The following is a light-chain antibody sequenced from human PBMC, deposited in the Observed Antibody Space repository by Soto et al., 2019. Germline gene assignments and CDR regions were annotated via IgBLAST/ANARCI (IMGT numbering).Light chain of an antibody. V-gene: IGKV2-30*02. CDR2: KVS. J-gene: IGKJ5*01. CDR1: QILVHSDGIAY. CDR3: MQGTHWPIT. Sequence: DVVMTQSPLCLPVTLGPPPSISCRSNQILVHSDGIAYFSWFQQRPGRSPRXLIYKVSNRDSGVPARFSGSGSGTDFALKISRVEAEDVGVYYCMQGTHWPITFGQGTRLEIK.